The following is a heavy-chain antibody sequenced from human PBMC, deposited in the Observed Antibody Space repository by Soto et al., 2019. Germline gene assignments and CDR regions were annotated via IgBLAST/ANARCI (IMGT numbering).Heavy chain of an antibody. Sequence: SETLSLTCTVSGGSISYEYYHWTWIRQSPGKGLEWIGYVHYSGSIMYNPSFKSRVTISVDTSKNQFSLKLSSVTAADTAVYYCASVTTSDFWSGYYLAYGMDVWGQGTTVTVSS. D-gene: IGHD3-3*01. CDR1: GGSISYEYYH. V-gene: IGHV4-30-4*02. J-gene: IGHJ6*02. CDR3: ASVTTSDFWSGYYLAYGMDV. CDR2: VHYSGSI.